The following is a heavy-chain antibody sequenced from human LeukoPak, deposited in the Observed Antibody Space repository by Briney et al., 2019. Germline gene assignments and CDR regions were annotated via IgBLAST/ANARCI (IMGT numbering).Heavy chain of an antibody. D-gene: IGHD3-22*01. CDR3: AKGGVVITSQYFDY. V-gene: IGHV3-23*01. J-gene: IGHJ4*02. CDR1: GFTFDDYA. CDR2: ISWNSGST. Sequence: GGSLRLSCAASGFTFDDYAMHWVRQAPGKGLEWVSGISWNSGSTYYADSVKGRFTISRDNSKNTLYLQMNSLRAEDTAVYYCAKGGVVITSQYFDYWGQGTLVTVSS.